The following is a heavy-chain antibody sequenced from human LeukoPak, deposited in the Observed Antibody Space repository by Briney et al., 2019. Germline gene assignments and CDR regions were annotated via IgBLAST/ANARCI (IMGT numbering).Heavy chain of an antibody. CDR3: VRDRGYTSYDY. Sequence: GGSLRLSCAVYGFTFSNSWMSWVRQAPGKGLVWVAGINKDGSDEYYVDFVKGRFTISRDNAKNSLYLQMNSLRVDDTAVYYCVRDRGYTSYDYWGQGTLVTVSS. V-gene: IGHV3-7*01. J-gene: IGHJ4*02. D-gene: IGHD5-18*01. CDR2: INKDGSDE. CDR1: GFTFSNSW.